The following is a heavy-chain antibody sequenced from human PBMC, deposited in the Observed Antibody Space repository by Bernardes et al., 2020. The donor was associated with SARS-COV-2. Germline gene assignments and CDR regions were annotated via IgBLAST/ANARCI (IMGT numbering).Heavy chain of an antibody. D-gene: IGHD1-26*01. Sequence: GGSLRLSCAASEFTFSSYWMHWVRQAPGKGLVWVSRINGDGSSTTYADSVKGRFTISRDSAKNTLYLQMNSLRAEDTAVYYCARGVGATSYYYYGLDVWGQGTTVTVSS. V-gene: IGHV3-74*01. CDR1: EFTFSSYW. J-gene: IGHJ6*02. CDR2: INGDGSST. CDR3: ARGVGATSYYYYGLDV.